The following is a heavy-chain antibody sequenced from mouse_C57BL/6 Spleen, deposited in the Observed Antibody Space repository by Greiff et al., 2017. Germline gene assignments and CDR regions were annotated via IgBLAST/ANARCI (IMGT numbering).Heavy chain of an antibody. J-gene: IGHJ3*01. D-gene: IGHD1-1*01. CDR3: TRDDGFITTEFAY. Sequence: VQLKESGEGLVKPVGSLKLSCAASGFTFSSYAMSWVRQTPEKRLEWVAYISSGGDYIYYADTVKGRFTISRDNARNTLYLQMSSLKSEDTAMYYCTRDDGFITTEFAYWGQGTLVTVSA. CDR2: ISSGGDYI. CDR1: GFTFSSYA. V-gene: IGHV5-9-1*02.